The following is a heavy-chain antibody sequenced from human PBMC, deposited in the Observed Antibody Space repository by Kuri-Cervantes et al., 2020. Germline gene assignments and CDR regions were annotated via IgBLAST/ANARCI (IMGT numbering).Heavy chain of an antibody. CDR2: ISGSGGST. V-gene: IGHV3-23*01. CDR3: ARVKVATISGLDY. CDR1: GFTFSSYA. Sequence: GGSLRLSCAASGFTFSSYAMSWVRQAPGKGLEWVSAISGSGGSTYYADSVKGRFTISRDNAKNSLYLQMNSLRAEDTAVYYCARVKVATISGLDYWGQGTLVTVSS. J-gene: IGHJ4*02. D-gene: IGHD5-12*01.